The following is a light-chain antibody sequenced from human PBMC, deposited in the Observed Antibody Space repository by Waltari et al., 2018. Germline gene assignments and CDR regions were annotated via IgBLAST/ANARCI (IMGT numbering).Light chain of an antibody. V-gene: IGLV2-8*01. CDR2: EVS. Sequence: QSALTQPPSASGSPGQPVTIPCTGTISDVGGYTHVSWYQQHPGKAPKLMIYEVSKRPSGVPDRFSGSKSGNTASLTVSGLQAEDEADYYCSSYAGSNNLVFGGGTKLTVL. CDR3: SSYAGSNNLV. J-gene: IGLJ2*01. CDR1: ISDVGGYTH.